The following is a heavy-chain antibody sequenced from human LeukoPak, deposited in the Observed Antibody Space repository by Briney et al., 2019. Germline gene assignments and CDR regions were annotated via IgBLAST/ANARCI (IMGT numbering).Heavy chain of an antibody. D-gene: IGHD5-24*01. V-gene: IGHV3-33*06. Sequence: GGSLRLSCAASGFTFSSYGMHRVRQAPGKGLEWVAVIWYDGSNKYYADSVKGRFTISRDNSKNTLYLQMNSLRAEDTAVYYCAKDMGDGYNYDYWGQGTLVTVSS. J-gene: IGHJ4*02. CDR3: AKDMGDGYNYDY. CDR2: IWYDGSNK. CDR1: GFTFSSYG.